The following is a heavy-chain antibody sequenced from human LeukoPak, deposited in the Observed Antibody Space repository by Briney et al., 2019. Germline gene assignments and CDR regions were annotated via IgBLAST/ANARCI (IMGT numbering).Heavy chain of an antibody. D-gene: IGHD3-22*01. Sequence: GGSLRLSCAASGFTFSTYGMHWVRQAPGKGLEWVAFIRYDGSNKYYADSVKGRFTISRDNSKKTLYLQMNSLRAEDTAVYYCAKIDSSAYYFDAFDIWGQGTMVTVSS. CDR2: IRYDGSNK. CDR3: AKIDSSAYYFDAFDI. V-gene: IGHV3-30*02. J-gene: IGHJ3*02. CDR1: GFTFSTYG.